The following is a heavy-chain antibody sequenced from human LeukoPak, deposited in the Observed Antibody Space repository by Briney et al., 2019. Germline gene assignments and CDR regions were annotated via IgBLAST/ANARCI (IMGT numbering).Heavy chain of an antibody. Sequence: PAGGSLRLSCAASGFTFSTYGMHWVRQAPGKGLEWMAVISYDGINKYYADSVKGRFTISRDTSKNTVYLQMNSLGDEDTAFYYCARGYSSSWLGYFDYWGQGTLVTVSS. D-gene: IGHD6-13*01. CDR3: ARGYSSSWLGYFDY. J-gene: IGHJ4*02. V-gene: IGHV3-30*03. CDR1: GFTFSTYG. CDR2: ISYDGINK.